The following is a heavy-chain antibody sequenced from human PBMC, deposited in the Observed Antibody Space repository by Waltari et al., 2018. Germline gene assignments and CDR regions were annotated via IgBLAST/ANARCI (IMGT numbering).Heavy chain of an antibody. D-gene: IGHD3-10*01. V-gene: IGHV4-59*01. CDR3: ARGITMVRGVIIPPDY. CDR1: GGSISSYY. J-gene: IGHJ4*02. CDR2: IYYSGST. Sequence: QVQLQESGPGLVKPSETLSLTCTVSGGSISSYYWSWIRQPPGKGLEWIGYIYYSGSTNYNPSLKSQVTISVDTSKNQFSLKLSSVTAADTAVYYCARGITMVRGVIIPPDYWGQGTLVTVSS.